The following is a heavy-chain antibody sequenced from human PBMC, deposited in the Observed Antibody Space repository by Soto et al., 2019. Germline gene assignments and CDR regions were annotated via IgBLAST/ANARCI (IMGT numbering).Heavy chain of an antibody. Sequence: PSETLSLTCAVYGGSFSGYYWSWIRQPPGKGLEWIGEINHSGSTNYNPSLKSRVTISVDTSKNQFSLKLSSVTAADTAVYYCARGRPRRYYGMDVWGRGTTVTVSS. CDR2: INHSGST. J-gene: IGHJ6*02. V-gene: IGHV4-34*01. CDR3: ARGRPRRYYGMDV. CDR1: GGSFSGYY.